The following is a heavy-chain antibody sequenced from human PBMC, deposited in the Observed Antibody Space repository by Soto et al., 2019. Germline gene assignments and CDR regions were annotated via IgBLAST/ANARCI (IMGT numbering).Heavy chain of an antibody. J-gene: IGHJ6*02. Sequence: GESLKISCKGSGYSFTTYWIGWVRQMTGKGPEGMVIIYPGDSDTRYSPSFQGQATISADKSINTTYLQWSSLKASDTAIYYCARQAAAGKYYYAMDVWGQGTTVTVSS. CDR3: ARQAAAGKYYYAMDV. V-gene: IGHV5-51*01. CDR2: IYPGDSDT. CDR1: GYSFTTYW. D-gene: IGHD6-13*01.